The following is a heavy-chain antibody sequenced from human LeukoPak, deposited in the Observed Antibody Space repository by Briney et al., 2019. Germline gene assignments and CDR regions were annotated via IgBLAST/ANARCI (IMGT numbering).Heavy chain of an antibody. Sequence: SETLSLTCAVYGGSFSGYYWSWIRQPPGKGLEWIGEINHSGSTNHNPSLKSRVTISVDTSKNQFSLKLSSVTAADTAVYYCARQRTLFYCSSTSCYGNWFDPWGQGTLVTVSS. D-gene: IGHD2-2*01. CDR2: INHSGST. J-gene: IGHJ5*02. CDR3: ARQRTLFYCSSTSCYGNWFDP. V-gene: IGHV4-34*01. CDR1: GGSFSGYY.